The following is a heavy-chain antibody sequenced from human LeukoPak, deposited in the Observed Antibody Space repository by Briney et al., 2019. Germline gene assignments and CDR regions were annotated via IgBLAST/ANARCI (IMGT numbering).Heavy chain of an antibody. J-gene: IGHJ4*02. CDR2: FDPEDGET. D-gene: IGHD3-22*01. CDR3: ATGQWLSDPFDY. CDR1: GYTLTELS. Sequence: GASVKVSCKVSGYTLTELSMHWVRQAPGKGLEWMGGFDPEDGETIYAQKFQGRVTMTEDTSTDTAYMELSSLRSEDTAVYYCATGQWLSDPFDYWGQGTLVTVSS. V-gene: IGHV1-24*01.